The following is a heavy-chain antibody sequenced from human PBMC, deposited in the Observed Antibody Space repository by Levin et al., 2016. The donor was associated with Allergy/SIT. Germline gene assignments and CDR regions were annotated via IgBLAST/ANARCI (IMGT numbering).Heavy chain of an antibody. D-gene: IGHD5-24*01. J-gene: IGHJ4*02. CDR2: IYWDDDK. CDR3: AHLWLQSSPCYFDY. V-gene: IGHV2-5*02. Sequence: WIRQPPGKALEWLALIYWDDDKRYSPSLKSRLTITKDTSKNQVVLTMTNMDPVDTATYYCAHLWLQSSPCYFDYWGQGTLVTVSS.